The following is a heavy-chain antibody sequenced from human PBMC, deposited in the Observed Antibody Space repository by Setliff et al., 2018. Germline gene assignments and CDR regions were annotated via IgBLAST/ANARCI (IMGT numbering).Heavy chain of an antibody. V-gene: IGHV4-4*02. CDR2: TYQSGTT. J-gene: IGHJ4*02. CDR1: GESIRSNNW. D-gene: IGHD3-10*01. CDR3: ARAPGRNIRGDY. Sequence: PSETLSLTCTVSGESIRSNNWWNWVRQPPGKGLEWIGDTYQSGTTNYNPSLKSRVTISADTSKNQFSLKLKSVTAADTAVYYCARAPGRNIRGDYGGQGALVTVSS.